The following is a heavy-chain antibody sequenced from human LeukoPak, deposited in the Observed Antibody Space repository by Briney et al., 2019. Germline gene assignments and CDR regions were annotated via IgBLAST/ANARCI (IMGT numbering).Heavy chain of an antibody. J-gene: IGHJ4*02. D-gene: IGHD3-22*01. CDR2: INAGNGNT. CDR3: ARDYSGYYDFDY. CDR1: GYTFTSYA. Sequence: ASVKVSCKASGYTFTSYAVHWVRQAPGQRPEWMGWINAGNGNTKYSQKFQGRVTITGDTSASTAYMELSSLRSEDTAVHYCARDYSGYYDFDYWGQGTLVTVSS. V-gene: IGHV1-3*01.